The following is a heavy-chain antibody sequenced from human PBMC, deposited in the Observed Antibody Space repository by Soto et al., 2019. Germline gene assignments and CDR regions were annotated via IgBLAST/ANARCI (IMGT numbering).Heavy chain of an antibody. J-gene: IGHJ6*02. CDR1: GGTFSSYA. V-gene: IGHV1-69*12. D-gene: IGHD3-3*01. CDR3: ARGWSGYSPYSYYYYYGMDV. CDR2: IIPIFGTA. Sequence: QVQLVQSGAEVKKPGSSVKVSCKASGGTFSSYAISWVRQAPGQGLEWMGGIIPIFGTANYAQKFQGRVTMTADESTSTAYMELSRLRSEDTAVYYCARGWSGYSPYSYYYYYGMDVWGQGTTVTVSS.